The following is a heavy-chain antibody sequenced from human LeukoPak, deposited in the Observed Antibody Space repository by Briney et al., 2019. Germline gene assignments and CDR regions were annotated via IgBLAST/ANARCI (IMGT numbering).Heavy chain of an antibody. CDR1: GYTFTSYG. CDR3: ARGRSYYDILTGYYNPFDY. CDR2: ISAYNGNT. J-gene: IGHJ4*02. V-gene: IGHV1-18*01. D-gene: IGHD3-9*01. Sequence: GASVKVSCKASGYTFTSYGISWVRQAPGQGLEWMGWISAYNGNTNYAQKLQGRVTMTRNTSISTAYMELSSLRSEDTAVYYCARGRSYYDILTGYYNPFDYWGQGTLVTVSS.